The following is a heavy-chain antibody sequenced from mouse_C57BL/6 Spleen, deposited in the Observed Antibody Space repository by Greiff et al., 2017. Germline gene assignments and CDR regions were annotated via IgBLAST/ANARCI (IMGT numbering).Heavy chain of an antibody. CDR3: AWGGYYLYWYFDV. CDR1: GFTFSDSW. Sequence: EVQVQESGGGLVQPGGSMKFSCAASGFTFSDSWMDWVRQSPGQGLEWVAEIRNTANNHATYYAVSVKGRFTISRDDAESSVYRQINRLSADDTGNYSGAWGGYYLYWYFDVWGTGTTVTVSS. J-gene: IGHJ1*03. CDR2: IRNTANNHAT. D-gene: IGHD2-3*01. V-gene: IGHV6-6*01.